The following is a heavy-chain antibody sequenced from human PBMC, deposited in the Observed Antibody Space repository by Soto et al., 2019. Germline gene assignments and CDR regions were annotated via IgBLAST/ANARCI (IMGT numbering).Heavy chain of an antibody. D-gene: IGHD4-17*01. CDR1: GFSFSSYR. J-gene: IGHJ4*02. CDR3: ARESRHDYGDYYSFDY. CDR2: ISSSSRHN. V-gene: IGHV3-21*01. Sequence: GGSLRLSCEGSGFSFSSYRMNWVRQAPGKGLEWVSSISSSSRHNYTAASVKGRFTISRDNARNSVSLQMNSLRAEDTGVYYCARESRHDYGDYYSFDYWGQGTLVTVSS.